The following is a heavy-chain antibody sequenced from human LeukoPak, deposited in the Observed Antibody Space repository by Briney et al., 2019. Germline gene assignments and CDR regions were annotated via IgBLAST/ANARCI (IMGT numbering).Heavy chain of an antibody. Sequence: QPGGSLRLSCAASGFSFSNYYMSWVRQAPGKGLEWVANIKQDGSEKYYVDSVRGRFTISRDNAKNSLYLQMNSLRVEDTAVYYCATSSDFRFDYWGQGTLVTVSS. J-gene: IGHJ4*02. CDR3: ATSSDFRFDY. CDR1: GFSFSNYY. D-gene: IGHD3-22*01. V-gene: IGHV3-7*03. CDR2: IKQDGSEK.